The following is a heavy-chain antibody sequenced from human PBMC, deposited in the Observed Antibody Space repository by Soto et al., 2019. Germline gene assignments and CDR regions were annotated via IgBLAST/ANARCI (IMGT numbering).Heavy chain of an antibody. Sequence: QVTLKASGPALVKPTETLTLTCTVSGFSLTTGKMGVSWIRQPPGKALEWLAHIFSDNERSYSTSLQGRLTTSKDTSGSQVVLSMTNVDPVDTATYYCARMNVDSYQFYYAMDVWGQGTTVTVSS. J-gene: IGHJ6*02. V-gene: IGHV2-26*01. CDR3: ARMNVDSYQFYYAMDV. CDR2: IFSDNER. CDR1: GFSLTTGKMG. D-gene: IGHD4-17*01.